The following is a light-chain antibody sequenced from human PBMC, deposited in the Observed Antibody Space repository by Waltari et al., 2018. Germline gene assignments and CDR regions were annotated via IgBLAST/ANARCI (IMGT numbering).Light chain of an antibody. CDR1: QDFSNN. CDR2: GAF. Sequence: EIVMTQSPATLSVSPGARVTLSCRASQDFSNNLAWYQQKPGQAPRLLMYGAFTRATGIPARFSGSGSGTEFTLTINSMQSEDIAVYYCQQYNNWPLTFGGGTKVEIK. CDR3: QQYNNWPLT. J-gene: IGKJ4*01. V-gene: IGKV3-15*01.